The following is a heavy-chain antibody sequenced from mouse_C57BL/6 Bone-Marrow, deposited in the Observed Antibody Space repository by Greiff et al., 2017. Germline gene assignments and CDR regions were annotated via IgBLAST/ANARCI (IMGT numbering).Heavy chain of an antibody. CDR1: GFNINDYY. Sequence: VQLKESGAELVKPGASVKLSCTASGFNINDYYIHWVKQRTEQGLEWIGRIDPEDGETKYAPKFQDKATITADTSSNTAYLQLSSLTSEDTAVYYCTRSLIYYGTNCWGQGTTLTVSS. V-gene: IGHV14-2*01. CDR2: IDPEDGET. J-gene: IGHJ2*01. CDR3: TRSLIYYGTNC. D-gene: IGHD1-1*01.